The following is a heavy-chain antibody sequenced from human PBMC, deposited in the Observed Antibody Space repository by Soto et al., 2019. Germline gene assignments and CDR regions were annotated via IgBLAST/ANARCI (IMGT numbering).Heavy chain of an antibody. CDR2: IYYSGST. J-gene: IGHJ4*02. V-gene: IGHV4-59*08. CDR1: GGSISSYY. D-gene: IGHD5-12*01. CDR3: ARHGYSGYDFPLYYFDY. Sequence: SETLSLTCTVSGGSISSYYWSWIRQPPGKGLEWIGYIYYSGSTNYNPSLKSRVTISVDTSKNQFSLKLSSVTAADTAVYYCARHGYSGYDFPLYYFDYWGQGTLVTVSS.